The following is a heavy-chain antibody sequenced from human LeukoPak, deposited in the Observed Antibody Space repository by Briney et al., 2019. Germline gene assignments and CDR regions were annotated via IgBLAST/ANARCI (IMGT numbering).Heavy chain of an antibody. D-gene: IGHD3-22*01. CDR2: VSYVGSDK. CDR1: GFAFSNYD. J-gene: IGHJ4*02. V-gene: IGHV3-33*05. Sequence: GGSLRLSCAASGFAFSNYDMYWVRQAPGRGLDWVAVVSYVGSDKYYADSVKGRFTISRDNSKNTLYLQMTGLRVEDTAVYYCARDSRGPDYWGQGALVTVSS. CDR3: ARDSRGPDY.